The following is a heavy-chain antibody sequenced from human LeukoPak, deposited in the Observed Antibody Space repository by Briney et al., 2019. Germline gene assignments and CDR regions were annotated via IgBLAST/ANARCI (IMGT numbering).Heavy chain of an antibody. V-gene: IGHV4-59*12. J-gene: IGHJ5*02. Sequence: SETLSLTCTVSGGSISSYYWSWIRQPPGKGLEWIGYIYYSGSTNYNPSLKSRVTISVDTSKNQFSLQLNSVTPEDTAVYYCARNVRLGSGELSFAPFKNWFDPWGQGTLVSVSS. D-gene: IGHD3-16*02. CDR1: GGSISSYY. CDR3: ARNVRLGSGELSFAPFKNWFDP. CDR2: IYYSGST.